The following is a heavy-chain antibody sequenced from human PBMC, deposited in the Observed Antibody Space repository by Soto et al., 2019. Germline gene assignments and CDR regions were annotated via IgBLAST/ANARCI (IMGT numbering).Heavy chain of an antibody. V-gene: IGHV3-15*01. J-gene: IGHJ5*02. CDR2: IKTKADAGTT. D-gene: IGHD3-10*02. Sequence: QLVESGGGLVKPGGSLRLSCAASGFTFKNAWMSWVRQAPGKGLEWVGRIKTKADAGTTDYAAPVKGRFTIPRDDSKTTLSLQMNSLKTEDTALYFCTTDGATIFFDPRGQGTLVTVSS. CDR3: TTDGATIFFDP. CDR1: GFTFKNAW.